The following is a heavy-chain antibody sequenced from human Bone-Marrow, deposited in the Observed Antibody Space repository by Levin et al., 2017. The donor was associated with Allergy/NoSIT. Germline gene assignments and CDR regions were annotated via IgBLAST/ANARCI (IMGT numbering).Heavy chain of an antibody. CDR2: ISSSSDTI. CDR1: GFTFSSYS. V-gene: IGHV3-48*02. J-gene: IGHJ4*02. Sequence: QSGGSLRLSCAASGFTFSSYSMHWVRQAPGKGLEWISYISSSSDTIYYADSVRGRFTISRDSAKNSLYLQMNSLRDEDTAIYYCAGLVRGYWGQGTLVTVSS. D-gene: IGHD3-10*01. CDR3: AGLVRGY.